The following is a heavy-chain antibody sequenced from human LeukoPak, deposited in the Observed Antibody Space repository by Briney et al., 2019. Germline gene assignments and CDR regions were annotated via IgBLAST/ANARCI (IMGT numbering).Heavy chain of an antibody. J-gene: IGHJ3*02. D-gene: IGHD2-15*01. CDR2: IIPIFGTA. CDR1: GGTFSSYA. V-gene: IGHV1-69*13. CDR3: ARGGYCSGGSCQAYTDAFDI. Sequence: GASVKVSCKASGGTFSSYAISWVRQVPGQGLEWMGGIIPIFGTANYAQKFQGRVTITADESTSTAYMELSSLRSEDTAVYYCARGGYCSGGSCQAYTDAFDIWGQGTMVTVSS.